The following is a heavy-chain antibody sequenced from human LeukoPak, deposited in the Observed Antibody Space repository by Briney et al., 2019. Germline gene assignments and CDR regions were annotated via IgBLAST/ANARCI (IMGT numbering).Heavy chain of an antibody. J-gene: IGHJ5*02. Sequence: PSETLSLTCTVSGGSISSYYWSWIRQPAGKGLEWIGRIYTSGSTNYNPSLKSRVTMSVDTSKNQFSLKLSSVTAADTAVYYCARLSYCTSTTCNHNWFDPWGQGVLVTVPS. D-gene: IGHD2-2*01. CDR3: ARLSYCTSTTCNHNWFDP. CDR2: IYTSGST. V-gene: IGHV4-4*07. CDR1: GGSISSYY.